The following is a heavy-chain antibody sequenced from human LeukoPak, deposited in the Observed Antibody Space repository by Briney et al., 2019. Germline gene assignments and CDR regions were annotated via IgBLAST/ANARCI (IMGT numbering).Heavy chain of an antibody. J-gene: IGHJ4*02. CDR3: ARRGYFDGSGLDH. V-gene: IGHV4-59*01. CDR1: GGSISSYY. CDR2: LSKSGNT. D-gene: IGHD3-22*01. Sequence: SETLSLTCTVSGGSISSYYWSWIRLPQGKGLEWIGYLSKSGNTNYSPSLKSRVTIFGDTSKNQFFLKLSSVTAAGTAVYFCARRGYFDGSGLDHWGQGTLVTVSS.